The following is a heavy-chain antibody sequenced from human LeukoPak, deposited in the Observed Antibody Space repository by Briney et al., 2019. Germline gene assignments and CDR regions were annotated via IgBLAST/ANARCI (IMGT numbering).Heavy chain of an antibody. CDR1: GGSISSGSYY. CDR3: ARAPLGGGPIDAFDI. V-gene: IGHV4-61*02. Sequence: PSETLSLTCTVSGGSISSGSYYWRWIRQPAGKGLEWIGRIYTSGSTNYNPSLKTRVTISVDTSKNQFSLKLSSVTAADTAVYYCARAPLGGGPIDAFDIWGQGTMVTVSS. D-gene: IGHD1-26*01. CDR2: IYTSGST. J-gene: IGHJ3*02.